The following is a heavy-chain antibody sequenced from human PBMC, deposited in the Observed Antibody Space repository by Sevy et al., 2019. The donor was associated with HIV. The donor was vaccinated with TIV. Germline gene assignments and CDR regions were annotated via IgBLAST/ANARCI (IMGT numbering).Heavy chain of an antibody. V-gene: IGHV3-53*01. CDR1: GFTVSRNY. CDR2: IYSGGST. CDR3: ARERIVGATWGGFDY. Sequence: GGSLRLSCAASGFTVSRNYMSWVRQAPGKGLEWVSVIYSGGSTYYADSVKGRFTISRDNSKNTRYLQMNSLRAEDTAMYYCARERIVGATWGGFDYWGQGTLVTVSS. D-gene: IGHD1-26*01. J-gene: IGHJ4*02.